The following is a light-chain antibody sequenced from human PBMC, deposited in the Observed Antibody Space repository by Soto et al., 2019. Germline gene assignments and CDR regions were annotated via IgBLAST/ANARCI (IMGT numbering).Light chain of an antibody. CDR2: EVR. CDR1: MRDVGAYNL. V-gene: IGLV2-14*01. Sequence: QSVLTQPASVAGSAGQSITISCSGTMRDVGAYNLVSWYQQHPGTDPKLIIYEVRNRPSGISSRFSGSRSGNTASLTISGLQSEDEGDYYCSAYTARSTLVFGGETKVTVL. CDR3: SAYTARSTLV. J-gene: IGLJ3*02.